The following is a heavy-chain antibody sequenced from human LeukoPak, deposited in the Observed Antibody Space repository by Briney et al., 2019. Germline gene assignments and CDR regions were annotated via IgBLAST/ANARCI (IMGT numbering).Heavy chain of an antibody. CDR2: INAGNGNT. J-gene: IGHJ3*02. D-gene: IGHD6-13*01. CDR1: AYTFTIYT. V-gene: IGHV1-3*01. Sequence: ASVKVSCKVSAYTFTIYTIHWVRQAPGQRLGWMGWINAGNGNTRYSQNFQGRVTITRDTSATTAYMELSSLRSEDTAVYYCARTTRSWYEDNDAFDIWGQGTTVTVSS. CDR3: ARTTRSWYEDNDAFDI.